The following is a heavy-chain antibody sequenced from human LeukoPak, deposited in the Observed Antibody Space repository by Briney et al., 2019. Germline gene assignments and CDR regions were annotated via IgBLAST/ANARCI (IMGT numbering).Heavy chain of an antibody. CDR2: INPNSGGT. CDR1: GYTFTGYY. Sequence: ASVKVSCKASGYTFTGYYMHWVRQAPGQGLEWMGWINPNSGGTNYAQKLQGRVTMTTDTSTSTAYMELRSLRSDDTAVYYCARVGYSYGYIRGYYFDYWGQGTLVTVSS. D-gene: IGHD5-18*01. V-gene: IGHV1-2*02. J-gene: IGHJ4*02. CDR3: ARVGYSYGYIRGYYFDY.